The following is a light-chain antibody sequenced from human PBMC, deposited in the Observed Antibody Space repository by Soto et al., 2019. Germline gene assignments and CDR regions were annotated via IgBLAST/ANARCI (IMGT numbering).Light chain of an antibody. J-gene: IGKJ4*01. CDR1: QDITTS. CDR2: AAS. Sequence: DIQMTQSPSSLSASVGDRITITCRASQDITTSLVWFQLKPGKAPKSLIYAASRLLSGVPSKFSGSGSGTDFTLTISSLQPEDFATCYCQQYKDYPLTFGGGTRVEIK. CDR3: QQYKDYPLT. V-gene: IGKV1-16*02.